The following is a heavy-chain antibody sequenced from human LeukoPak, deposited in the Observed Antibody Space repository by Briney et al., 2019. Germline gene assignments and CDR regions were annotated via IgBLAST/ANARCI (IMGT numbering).Heavy chain of an antibody. CDR1: GGSISSYY. V-gene: IGHV4-4*07. CDR2: IYTSGST. D-gene: IGHD3-10*01. CDR3: ARDAPYGSGFYYYYGMDV. J-gene: IGHJ6*02. Sequence: SETLSLTCTVSGGSISSYYWSWIRQPAGKGLEWIGRIYTSGSTNYNPSLKSRVTMSVDTSKNQFSLKLSSVTAADTAVYYCARDAPYGSGFYYYYGMDVWGQGTTVTVSS.